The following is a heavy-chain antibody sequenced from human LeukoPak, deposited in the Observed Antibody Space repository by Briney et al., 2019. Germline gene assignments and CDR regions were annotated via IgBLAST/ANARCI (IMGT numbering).Heavy chain of an antibody. CDR2: ISGSGGNT. V-gene: IGHV3-23*01. J-gene: IGHJ6*03. D-gene: IGHD6-19*01. Sequence: GGSLRLSCAASGFTFSSYAMSWVRQAPGKGLEWVSGISGSGGNTYYADSVKGRFTISRDNSKNTLYLQMNSLRAEDTAVYYCAKGSSGWTYYYYYMDVWGKGTTVTVSS. CDR1: GFTFSSYA. CDR3: AKGSSGWTYYYYYMDV.